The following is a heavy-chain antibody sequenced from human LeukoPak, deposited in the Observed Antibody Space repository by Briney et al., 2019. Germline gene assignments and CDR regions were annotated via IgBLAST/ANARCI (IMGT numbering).Heavy chain of an antibody. CDR1: GYTFTSYG. D-gene: IGHD3-10*01. CDR2: ISAYNGKT. J-gene: IGHJ4*02. CDR3: AREYLSEFMVRGVGEFDY. V-gene: IGHV1-18*04. Sequence: GASVKVSCKASGYTFTSYGISWVRQAPGQGLEWMGRISAYNGKTNYAQKLQGRVNMTTDTSTSTAYMELRSLRSGDTAVYYCAREYLSEFMVRGVGEFDYWGQGTLVTVSS.